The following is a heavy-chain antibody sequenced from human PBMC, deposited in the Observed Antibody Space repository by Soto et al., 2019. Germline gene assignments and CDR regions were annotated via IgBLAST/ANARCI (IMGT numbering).Heavy chain of an antibody. J-gene: IGHJ4*02. CDR1: GVSISRYY. V-gene: IGHV4-4*07. CDR2: IYTSGST. D-gene: IGHD3-22*01. Sequence: PSDTLCLTCTVSGVSISRYYWSCIRQPAGKGLEWIGRIYTSGSTNYNPSLKSRVTMSVDTSKNQFSLKLSSVTAADTAVYYCARDSPSSGYYYGRGLGYWGQGTLVTVS. CDR3: ARDSPSSGYYYGRGLGY.